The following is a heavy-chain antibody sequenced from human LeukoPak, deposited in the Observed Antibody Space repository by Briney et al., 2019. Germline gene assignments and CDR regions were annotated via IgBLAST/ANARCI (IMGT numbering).Heavy chain of an antibody. CDR1: GFTFSSYA. D-gene: IGHD1-26*01. V-gene: IGHV3-30-3*01. CDR2: ISDYGSNR. CDR3: AREQGRSPMDV. Sequence: GGSLRLSCAASGFTFSSYAMHWVRQAPGKGLEWVAMISDYGSNRNYADSVKGRFTISRDNSKNTLYLQMNSLSPDDTALYSCAREQGRSPMDVWGQGTTVTVSS. J-gene: IGHJ6*02.